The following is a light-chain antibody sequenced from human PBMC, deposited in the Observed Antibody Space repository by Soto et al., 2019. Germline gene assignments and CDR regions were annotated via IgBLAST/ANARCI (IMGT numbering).Light chain of an antibody. J-gene: IGKJ3*01. CDR3: QQFGTSPLVT. Sequence: ELVLTQSPGTLSLSPGERATISCRASQSVNTKYLAWYQQKPGQAPRLLIYGVSSRATGIPDRFSGSGSGTDFILTISRVEPEDFAVYYCQQFGTSPLVTFGPGTKVDIK. V-gene: IGKV3-20*01. CDR2: GVS. CDR1: QSVNTKY.